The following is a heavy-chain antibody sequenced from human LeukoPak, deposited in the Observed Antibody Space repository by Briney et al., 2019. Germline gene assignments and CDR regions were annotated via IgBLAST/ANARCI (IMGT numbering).Heavy chain of an antibody. D-gene: IGHD4-17*01. CDR1: GGSISSYY. J-gene: IGHJ3*02. Sequence: SETLSLTCTVSGGSISSYYWSWIRQPPGKGLEWIGYIYYSGSTNYNPSLKSRVTISVDTSKNQFSLKLSSVTAADTAVYYCARVAHHYGDYSYAFDIWGQGTMVTVSS. CDR2: IYYSGST. V-gene: IGHV4-59*01. CDR3: ARVAHHYGDYSYAFDI.